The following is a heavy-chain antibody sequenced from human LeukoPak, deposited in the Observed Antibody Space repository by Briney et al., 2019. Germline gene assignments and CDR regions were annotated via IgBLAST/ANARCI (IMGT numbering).Heavy chain of an antibody. Sequence: PGGSLRLSCAASGFTFNNAWMNWVRQAPGKGLEWVGRIKSKTDGGTADFAAPVKGRFTISRDDSKNTLFLQMNNLKAEDTAVYYCTIHPRFCGGGSCYDYWGQGTLVTVSS. J-gene: IGHJ4*02. CDR3: TIHPRFCGGGSCYDY. CDR2: IKSKTDGGTA. V-gene: IGHV3-15*07. D-gene: IGHD2-15*01. CDR1: GFTFNNAW.